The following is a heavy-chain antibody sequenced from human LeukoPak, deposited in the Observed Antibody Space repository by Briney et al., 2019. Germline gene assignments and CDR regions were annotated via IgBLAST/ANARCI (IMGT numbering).Heavy chain of an antibody. V-gene: IGHV3-15*01. CDR2: IKSKTDGGTT. J-gene: IGHJ4*02. CDR3: TTGAPRAYSGSYSNC. D-gene: IGHD1-26*01. CDR1: GFTFSNAW. Sequence: GGSLRLSCAASGFTFSNAWMSWVRPAPGKGLEWVGRIKSKTDGGTTDYAAPVKGRFTISRDDSQNTLYLQMNSLKTEDTAVYYCTTGAPRAYSGSYSNCWGQGTLVTVSS.